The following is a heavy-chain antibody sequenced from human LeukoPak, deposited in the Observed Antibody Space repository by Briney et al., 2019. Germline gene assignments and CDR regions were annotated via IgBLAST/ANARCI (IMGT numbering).Heavy chain of an antibody. CDR2: IYPSGGT. CDR1: GGSIRGASYY. CDR3: ARAYERSGYQSRGFDF. J-gene: IGHJ4*02. D-gene: IGHD3-3*01. Sequence: SQTLSLTCTVSGGSIRGASYYWSWIRQPAGQGPEWIGRIYPSGGTSNSPSLKSRATISIDTSKNQFSLKVSSVTAADSAVYYCARAYERSGYQSRGFDFWGQGALVIVSS. V-gene: IGHV4-61*02.